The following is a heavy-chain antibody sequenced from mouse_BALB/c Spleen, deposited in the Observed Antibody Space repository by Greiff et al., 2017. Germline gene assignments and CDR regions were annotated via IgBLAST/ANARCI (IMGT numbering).Heavy chain of an antibody. CDR3: AREGGLGDWYFDV. Sequence: DVMLVESGGGLVKPGGSLKLSCAASGFTFSSYAMSWVRQTPEKRLEWVASISSGGSTYYPDSVKGRFSISRDNARNILYLQMSSLRSDDTAMYYCAREGGLGDWYFDVWGAGTTVTVSS. CDR2: ISSGGST. D-gene: IGHD4-1*01. CDR1: GFTFSSYA. V-gene: IGHV5-6-5*01. J-gene: IGHJ1*01.